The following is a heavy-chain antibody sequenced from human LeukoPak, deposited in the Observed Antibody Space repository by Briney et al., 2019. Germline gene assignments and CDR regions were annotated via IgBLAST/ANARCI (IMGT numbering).Heavy chain of an antibody. CDR2: ISSSGSTI. J-gene: IGHJ4*02. D-gene: IGHD3-22*01. CDR1: GFTFSDYY. Sequence: PGGSLRLSCAASGFTFSDYYMSWIRQAPGKGLEWVSYISSSGSTIYYADSVKGRFTISRDSAKNSLYLQMNSLRAEDTAVYYCERDRGKYSSGYYYYYWGQGTLVTVSS. V-gene: IGHV3-11*04. CDR3: ERDRGKYSSGYYYYY.